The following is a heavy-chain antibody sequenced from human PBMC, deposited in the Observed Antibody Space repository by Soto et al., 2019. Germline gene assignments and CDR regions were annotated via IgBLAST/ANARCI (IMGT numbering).Heavy chain of an antibody. CDR2: INTKNGNT. D-gene: IGHD6-19*01. Sequence: QIYLVQSGAKVKKPGASVKVSCKASGYTFTSYGIIWVRQAPGQGLEWMGWINTKNGNTHYAQKLQGRVTMTTDTPTTTAYMELRSLRTDDTAVYFCARDQAPYSNGWYYWGQGTLVTVSS. CDR1: GYTFTSYG. J-gene: IGHJ4*02. V-gene: IGHV1-18*01. CDR3: ARDQAPYSNGWYY.